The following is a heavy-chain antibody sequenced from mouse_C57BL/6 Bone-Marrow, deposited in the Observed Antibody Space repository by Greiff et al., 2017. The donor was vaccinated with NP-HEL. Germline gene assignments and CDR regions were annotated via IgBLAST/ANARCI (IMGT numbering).Heavy chain of an antibody. CDR3: ARPFITTVVAFDY. J-gene: IGHJ2*01. Sequence: VQLQQSGPELVKPGASVKMSCKASGYTFTDYNMHWVKQSHGKSLEWIGYINPNNGGTSYNKKFKGKATLTVNKSSSTAYMELRSLTSEDSAVYYCARPFITTVVAFDYWGQGTTLTVSS. CDR1: GYTFTDYN. CDR2: INPNNGGT. D-gene: IGHD1-1*01. V-gene: IGHV1-22*01.